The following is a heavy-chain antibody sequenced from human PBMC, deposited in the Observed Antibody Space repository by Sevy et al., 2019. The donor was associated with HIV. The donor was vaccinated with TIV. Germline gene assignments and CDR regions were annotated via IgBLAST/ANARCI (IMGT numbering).Heavy chain of an antibody. CDR3: ARTARYYYGSGGVDYYYYMDV. J-gene: IGHJ6*03. CDR2: INHSGST. Sequence: SETLSLTCAVYGGSFSGYYWSWIRQPPGKGLEWIGEINHSGSTNYNPSLKSRVTISVDTSKNQFSLKLRSVTAADTAVYYCARTARYYYGSGGVDYYYYMDVWGKGTTVTVSS. V-gene: IGHV4-34*01. CDR1: GGSFSGYY. D-gene: IGHD3-10*01.